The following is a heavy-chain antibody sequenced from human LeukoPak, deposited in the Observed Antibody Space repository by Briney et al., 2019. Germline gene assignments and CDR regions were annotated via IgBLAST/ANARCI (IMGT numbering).Heavy chain of an antibody. CDR3: ARAPDWYFDL. D-gene: IGHD2-2*01. CDR2: IYTSSST. J-gene: IGHJ2*01. CDR1: GRSISSGSYY. V-gene: IGHV4-61*02. Sequence: SQTLSLTCTVSGRSISSGSYYWSWIRQPAGKGLEWIGRIYTSSSTKYNPSLKTRVTISVDTSKNQFSLKLSSVTAADTAVYYCARAPDWYFDLWGRGTLVTVYS.